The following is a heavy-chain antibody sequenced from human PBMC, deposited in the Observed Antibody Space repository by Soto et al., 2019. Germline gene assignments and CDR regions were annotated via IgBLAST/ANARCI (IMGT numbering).Heavy chain of an antibody. CDR3: AKGPEYDILTGCDY. Sequence: EVQLLESGGGFVQPGESLRLSCAASGFTFSLSAMSWVRQAPGRGLDWVSSLSDGGSTTDYADSMKGGFTISRDNSKNTVHLQINSLRAEDTAVYYCAKGPEYDILTGCDYWGQGALVTVSS. CDR2: LSDGGSTT. D-gene: IGHD3-9*01. V-gene: IGHV3-23*01. CDR1: GFTFSLSA. J-gene: IGHJ4*02.